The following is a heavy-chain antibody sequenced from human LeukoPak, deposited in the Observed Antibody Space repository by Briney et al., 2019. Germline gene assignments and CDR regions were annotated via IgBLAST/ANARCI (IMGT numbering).Heavy chain of an antibody. V-gene: IGHV1-46*01. CDR3: ARDRMYYYGSGSYDAFDI. J-gene: IGHJ3*02. CDR2: INPSGGST. CDR1: GYTFTSYY. Sequence: ASVKVSCKASGYTFTSYYMHWVRQAPGQGLEWMGIINPSGGSTSYAQKFQGRVTMTRDTSTSTVYMELSSLRSEDTAVYYCARDRMYYYGSGSYDAFDIWGQGTMVTVPS. D-gene: IGHD3-10*01.